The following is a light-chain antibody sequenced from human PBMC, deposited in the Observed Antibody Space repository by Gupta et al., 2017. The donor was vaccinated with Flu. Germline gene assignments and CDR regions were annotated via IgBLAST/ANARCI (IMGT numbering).Light chain of an antibody. V-gene: IGKV3-15*01. CDR3: QQADDLPST. CDR2: AAS. CDR1: QCISSC. J-gene: IGKJ1*01. Sequence: EIEMTQSPSTVSASAGERVTLTCRASQCISSCIAWYQQKPGQAPNLLIYAASTWASGVPSRFSGSWSGTEFTLAISSLQSEDFAVYYCQQADDLPSTFGQGTRVEIK.